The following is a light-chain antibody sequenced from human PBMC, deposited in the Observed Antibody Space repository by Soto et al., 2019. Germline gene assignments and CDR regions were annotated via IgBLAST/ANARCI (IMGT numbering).Light chain of an antibody. CDR2: GAS. CDR3: QQYNAWHQIT. J-gene: IGKJ5*01. Sequence: EIVMTQSPATLSVSPGERATLSCRASQSISTKVGWYQQRPGQAPRLLIYGASTRATGIPARFSGSGSGTECTLTISSLDSEDSAVYYCQQYNAWHQITFGQGTRLEI. CDR1: QSISTK. V-gene: IGKV3-15*01.